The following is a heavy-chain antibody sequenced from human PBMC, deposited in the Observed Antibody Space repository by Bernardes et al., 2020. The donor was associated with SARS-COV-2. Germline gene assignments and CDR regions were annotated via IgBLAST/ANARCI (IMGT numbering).Heavy chain of an antibody. Sequence: GGSLRLSCAASGFTFSSYAMHWVRQAPGKGLEWVAVISYDGSNKYYADSVKGRFTISRDNSKNTLYLQMNSLRAEDTAVYYCARSYSGSYYYGMDVWGQGTTVTVSS. J-gene: IGHJ6*02. CDR3: ARSYSGSYYYGMDV. CDR1: GFTFSSYA. CDR2: ISYDGSNK. D-gene: IGHD1-26*01. V-gene: IGHV3-30-3*01.